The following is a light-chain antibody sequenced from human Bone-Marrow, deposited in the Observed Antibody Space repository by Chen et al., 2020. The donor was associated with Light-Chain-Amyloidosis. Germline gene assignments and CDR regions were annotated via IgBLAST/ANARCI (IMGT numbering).Light chain of an antibody. J-gene: IGLJ1*01. CDR1: SSDVGGANH. CDR2: EVT. CDR3: SSYTITSTLV. Sequence: QSALTQPASVSGSPGQSITISCTGTSSDVGGANHVSWYQQHPDKAPKLMIYEVTNRPSWVPDRFSGSKSDNTASLTISGLQTEDEADYFCSSYTITSTLVFGSGTRVTVL. V-gene: IGLV2-14*01.